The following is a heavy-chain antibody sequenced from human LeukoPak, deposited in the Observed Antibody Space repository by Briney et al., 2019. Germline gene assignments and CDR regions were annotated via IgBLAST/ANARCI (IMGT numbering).Heavy chain of an antibody. V-gene: IGHV5-51*01. CDR2: IYPGDSDI. CDR1: GYRFTSYW. J-gene: IGHJ5*02. CDR3: ARRGDYYDTSNWFDP. Sequence: GESLKISCKGSGYRFTSYWIAWVRQMPGKGLEWMGIIYPGDSDIRYSPSFQGQVTISADKSISTAYLQWSSLKASDTAMYYCARRGDYYDTSNWFDPWGQGTLVTVSS. D-gene: IGHD3-22*01.